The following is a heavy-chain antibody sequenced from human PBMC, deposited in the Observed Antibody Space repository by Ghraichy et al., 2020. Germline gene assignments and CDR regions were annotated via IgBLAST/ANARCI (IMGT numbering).Heavy chain of an antibody. V-gene: IGHV1-18*04. D-gene: IGHD6-6*01. CDR2: IRGDTGKT. CDR1: GYTFTSHG. J-gene: IGHJ5*02. Sequence: ASAKVSCKASGYTFTSHGINWVLQAPGQGPEWMGWIRGDTGKTFYAQKFQDRVTMTTDTSTSTAYMELRSLRSDDTAVYYCARDRRVMGIAVRPGWFDPWGQGTLVTVSS. CDR3: ARDRRVMGIAVRPGWFDP.